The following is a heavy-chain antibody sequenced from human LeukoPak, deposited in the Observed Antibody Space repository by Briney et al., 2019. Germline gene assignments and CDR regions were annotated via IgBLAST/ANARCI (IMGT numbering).Heavy chain of an antibody. CDR3: ARVIDVAAAGYFDS. D-gene: IGHD6-13*01. CDR1: GFSLTTGYY. Sequence: SESLSLTCTVSGFSLTTGYYGAWIRPPPGKGLGGVGTIFRIGSTYYNPSLKSRVTISVDTSKNQFSLKLSSVTAADTALYYCARVIDVAAAGYFDSWGQGTQVTVSS. CDR2: IFRIGST. J-gene: IGHJ4*02. V-gene: IGHV4-38-2*02.